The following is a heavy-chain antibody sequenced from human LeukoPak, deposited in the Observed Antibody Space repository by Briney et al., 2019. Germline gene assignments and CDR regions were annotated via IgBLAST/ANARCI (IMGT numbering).Heavy chain of an antibody. CDR2: MNPNSGNA. CDR3: ATQRWEKLHGSYYYDGMDV. Sequence: GASVKVSCKASGYTFTNYDINWVRQASGQGLEWAGWMNPNSGNAGFAQKFKGRITMTGDTTTNTAYMEVFSLTSDDTAIYYCATQRWEKLHGSYYYDGMDVWGQGTTVTVS. CDR1: GYTFTNYD. J-gene: IGHJ6*02. V-gene: IGHV1-8*02. D-gene: IGHD1-26*01.